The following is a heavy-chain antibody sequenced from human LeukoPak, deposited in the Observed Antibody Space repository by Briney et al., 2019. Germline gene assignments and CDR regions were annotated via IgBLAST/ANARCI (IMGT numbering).Heavy chain of an antibody. Sequence: SETLSLTCTVSGGSISSYYWSWIRQPPGKGLEWIGYIYYSGSTNYNPSLKSRVTISVDTSKNQFSLKLSSVTAADTAVYYCARKGYRFDYWGQGTLVTVSS. J-gene: IGHJ4*02. D-gene: IGHD5-18*01. CDR2: IYYSGST. V-gene: IGHV4-59*12. CDR1: GGSISSYY. CDR3: ARKGYRFDY.